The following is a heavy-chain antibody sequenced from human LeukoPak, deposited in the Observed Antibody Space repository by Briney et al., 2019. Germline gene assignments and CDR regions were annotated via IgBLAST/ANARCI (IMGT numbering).Heavy chain of an antibody. CDR1: GFTFSDYY. V-gene: IGHV3-11*01. CDR2: ISSSGSTI. J-gene: IGHJ4*02. Sequence: GGSLRLSCAASGFTFSDYYMSWIRQAPGKGLEWVSYISSSGSTIYYADSEKGRFTISRDNAKNSLYLQMNSLRAEDTAVYYCARDGIVGAANLDYWGQGTLVTVSS. CDR3: ARDGIVGAANLDY. D-gene: IGHD1-26*01.